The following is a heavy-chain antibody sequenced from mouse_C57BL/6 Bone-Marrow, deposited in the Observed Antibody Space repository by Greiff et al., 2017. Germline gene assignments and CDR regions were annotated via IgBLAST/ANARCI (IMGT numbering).Heavy chain of an antibody. CDR1: GFNIKDYY. V-gene: IGHV14-2*01. J-gene: IGHJ1*03. Sequence: VQLKQSGAELVKPGASVKLSCTASGFNIKDYYMHWVKQRTEQGLEWIGRIDPEDGETKYAPNFQGKATITADTSSNTAYLQLSSLTSEDTAVYYCASGNSPWYFDVWGTGTTVTVSS. D-gene: IGHD4-1*01. CDR3: ASGNSPWYFDV. CDR2: IDPEDGET.